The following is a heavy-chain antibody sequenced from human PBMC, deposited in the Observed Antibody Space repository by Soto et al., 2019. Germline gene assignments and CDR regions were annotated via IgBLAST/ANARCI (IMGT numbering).Heavy chain of an antibody. J-gene: IGHJ5*02. V-gene: IGHV3-30-3*01. CDR1: GCTFSSYA. Sequence: GGSMRLSCAAAGCTFSSYAMHWVRQAPGKGLEWEAVISYDGSNKYYADSVKGRFTISRDNSKNTLYLQINSLRAEDTSAYSCARAPVVPAAPFDPWGQGTLVTVSS. CDR3: ARAPVVPAAPFDP. D-gene: IGHD2-2*01. CDR2: ISYDGSNK.